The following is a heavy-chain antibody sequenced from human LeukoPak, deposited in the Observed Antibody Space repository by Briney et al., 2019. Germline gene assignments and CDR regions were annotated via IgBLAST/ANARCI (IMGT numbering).Heavy chain of an antibody. J-gene: IGHJ4*02. Sequence: ASVKVSCKASGYTFTDYYIHWVRPAPGQGLEWMGWINPKSGGTHYAQKFQGRVTMTEDTSTDTAYMELSSLRSEDTAVYYCATGGIAVGNWGQGTLVTVSS. CDR1: GYTFTDYY. CDR2: INPKSGGT. D-gene: IGHD6-19*01. CDR3: ATGGIAVGN. V-gene: IGHV1-2*02.